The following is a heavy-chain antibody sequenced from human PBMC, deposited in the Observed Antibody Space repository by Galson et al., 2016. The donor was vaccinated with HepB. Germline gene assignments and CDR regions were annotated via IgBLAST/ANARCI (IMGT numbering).Heavy chain of an antibody. CDR3: ARELRWLGTDDYYVRAG. V-gene: IGHV3-33*01. J-gene: IGHJ6*02. CDR2: IWYDGSNK. CDR1: GFTFSGYG. D-gene: IGHD3-22*01. Sequence: SLRLSCAASGFTFSGYGMHWVRQAPGKGLEWVALIWYDGSNKYYADSVKGRFTISRDNSKNTLYLQMNSLRAEDAAVYHCARELRWLGTDDYYVRAGWAKGPRSPSP.